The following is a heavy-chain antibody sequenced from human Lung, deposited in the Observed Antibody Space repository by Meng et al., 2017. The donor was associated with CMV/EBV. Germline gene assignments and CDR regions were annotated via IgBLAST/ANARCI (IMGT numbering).Heavy chain of an antibody. V-gene: IGHV3-11*04. CDR3: ARDGAGSIDY. CDR2: ISSSSTTL. CDR1: GFTFSYYY. J-gene: IGHJ4*02. Sequence: GGSLRLFCAASGFTFSYYYMTWVRQAPGKGLEWVSYISSSSTTLNYADSVKGRFTISRDNAKDSLYLQMDSLRVEDTAVYYCARDGAGSIDYWGQGTLGTVSS. D-gene: IGHD6-19*01.